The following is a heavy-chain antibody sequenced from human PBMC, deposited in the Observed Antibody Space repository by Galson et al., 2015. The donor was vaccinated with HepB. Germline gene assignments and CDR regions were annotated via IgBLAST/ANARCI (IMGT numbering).Heavy chain of an antibody. Sequence: SLRLSCAASGFTVSSNYMSWVRQAPGKGLEWVSVIYSGGSTYYADSVKGRFTISRDNSKNTLYLQMNSLRAEDTAVYYCARDFDYYDSRVDAFDIWGQGTMVTVSS. V-gene: IGHV3-66*01. J-gene: IGHJ3*02. CDR3: ARDFDYYDSRVDAFDI. CDR1: GFTVSSNY. CDR2: IYSGGST. D-gene: IGHD3-22*01.